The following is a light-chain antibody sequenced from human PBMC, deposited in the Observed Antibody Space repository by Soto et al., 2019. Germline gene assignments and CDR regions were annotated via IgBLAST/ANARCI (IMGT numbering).Light chain of an antibody. Sequence: QSVLTQPPSASGTPGQRVTISCSGSSSNIGSNPVQWYQQLPGTAPKLLIYRSNQRPSGVPDRFSGSKSGTSASLAISGLHSEEEAYYHCATGDDSLYGPVFGGGTKLTVL. CDR3: ATGDDSLYGPV. J-gene: IGLJ3*02. CDR2: RSN. CDR1: SSNIGSNP. V-gene: IGLV1-44*01.